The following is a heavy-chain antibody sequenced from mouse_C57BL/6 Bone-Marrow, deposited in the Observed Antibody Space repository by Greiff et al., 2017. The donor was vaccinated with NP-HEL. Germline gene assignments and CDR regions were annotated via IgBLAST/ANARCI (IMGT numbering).Heavy chain of an antibody. CDR2: INPNNGGT. CDR1: GYTFTDYY. CDR3: ARFPSYYYGSSPYAMDY. V-gene: IGHV1-26*01. Sequence: EVQLQQSGPELVKPGASVKISCKASGYTFTDYYMNWVKQSHGKSLEWIGDINPNNGGTSYNQKFKGKATLTVDKSSSTADMELRSLTSEDSAVYYCARFPSYYYGSSPYAMDYWGQGTSVTVSS. J-gene: IGHJ4*01. D-gene: IGHD1-1*01.